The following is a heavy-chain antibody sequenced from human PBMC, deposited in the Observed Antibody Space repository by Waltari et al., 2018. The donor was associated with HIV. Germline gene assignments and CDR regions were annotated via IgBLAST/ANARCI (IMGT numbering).Heavy chain of an antibody. Sequence: QVHLVQSGPEVKRPGASVKISCKAYGYNFINFDVNWVRQAAGQGPEWLGWMNRNSGNTAVPYIFEERVTMTRDVSTDTAYLEMSGLTPEDTAIYYCARNSSGKGNRYFYYGLDVWGQGTPVTV. CDR3: ARNSSGKGNRYFYYGLDV. D-gene: IGHD3-22*01. CDR2: MNRNSGNT. CDR1: GYNFINFD. J-gene: IGHJ6*02. V-gene: IGHV1-8*02.